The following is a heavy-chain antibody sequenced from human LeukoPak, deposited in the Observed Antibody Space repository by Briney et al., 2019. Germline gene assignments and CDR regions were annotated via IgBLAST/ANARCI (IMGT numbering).Heavy chain of an antibody. CDR1: GGTFSSYA. J-gene: IGHJ6*03. D-gene: IGHD6-6*01. CDR2: IIPIFGTA. Sequence: ASVKVSCKASGGTFSSYAISWVRQAPGQGLEWMGGIIPIFGTANYAQKFQCRVTITTDESTSTAYMELSSLRSEDTAVYYCARGEYSSSAYYYYYYMDVWGKGTTVTVSS. CDR3: ARGEYSSSAYYYYYYMDV. V-gene: IGHV1-69*05.